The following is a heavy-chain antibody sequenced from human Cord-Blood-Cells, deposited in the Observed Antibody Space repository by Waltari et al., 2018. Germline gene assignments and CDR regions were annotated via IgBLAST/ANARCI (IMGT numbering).Heavy chain of an antibody. Sequence: QVQLVQSGAVVKKPGSSAKVSCKASAGTFSSYAISWVRQAPGQGREGMGGIIPIFGTANYAQKFQGSVTTTADESTNTAYMELSSLRSADTTVDYCAGVVVPAAIRPQYYFGYWGQGTLVTGSS. CDR1: AGTFSSYA. V-gene: IGHV1-69*12. J-gene: IGHJ4*02. CDR2: IIPIFGTA. D-gene: IGHD2-2*01. CDR3: AGVVVPAAIRPQYYFGY.